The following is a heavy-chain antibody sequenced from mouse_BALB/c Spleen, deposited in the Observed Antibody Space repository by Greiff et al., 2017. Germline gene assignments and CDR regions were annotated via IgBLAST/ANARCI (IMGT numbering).Heavy chain of an antibody. D-gene: IGHD1-1*01. CDR1: GFTFSSYG. J-gene: IGHJ2*01. Sequence: EVHLVESGGGLVQPGGSLKLSCAASGFTFSSYGMSWVRQTPDKRLELVATINSNGGSTYYPDSVKGRFTISRDNAKNTLYLQMSSLKSEDTAMYYCARVGLYYYGTPYFDYWGQGTTLTVSS. CDR2: INSNGGST. CDR3: ARVGLYYYGTPYFDY. V-gene: IGHV5-6-3*01.